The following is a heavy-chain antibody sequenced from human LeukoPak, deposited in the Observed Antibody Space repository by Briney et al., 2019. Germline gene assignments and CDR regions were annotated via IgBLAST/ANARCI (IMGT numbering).Heavy chain of an antibody. D-gene: IGHD5-18*01. CDR1: GFTFSSYS. Sequence: PGGSLRLSCAASGFTFSSYSMNWVRQAPGKGLEWVSSISSSSSYIYYADSVKGRFTISRDNAKNSLYLQMNSLRAEDTTVYYCARAPAGRRIQPWLATAFDIWGQGTMVTVSS. CDR3: ARAPAGRRIQPWLATAFDI. J-gene: IGHJ3*02. V-gene: IGHV3-21*01. CDR2: ISSSSSYI.